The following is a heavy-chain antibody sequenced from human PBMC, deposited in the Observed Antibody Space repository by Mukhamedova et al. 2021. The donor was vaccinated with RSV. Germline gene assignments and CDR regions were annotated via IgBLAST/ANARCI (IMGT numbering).Heavy chain of an antibody. V-gene: IGHV1-18*01. Sequence: WVRQAPGQGLEWIGWINSNIGNTIYARNFQGRVTMTTDRSTSTVYMELRSLKLDDTAVYFCARAMAARRHHDHWGPGTLVTVSS. CDR2: INSNIGNT. CDR3: ARAMAARRHHDH. D-gene: IGHD6-6*01. J-gene: IGHJ4*02.